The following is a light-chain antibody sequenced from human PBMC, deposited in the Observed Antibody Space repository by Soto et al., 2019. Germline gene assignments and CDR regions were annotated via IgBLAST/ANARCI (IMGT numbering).Light chain of an antibody. Sequence: DIVMTQSPLSLPVTPGEPASISCRSSQSLLDSNGYNFLDWYLQKPGQSPQLLISLGSNRASGVPDRFSGSGSGTDFTLKISIVEAEDVGVYYCMQALQTPRTFGPGTKVDIK. CDR3: MQALQTPRT. CDR2: LGS. J-gene: IGKJ3*01. CDR1: QSLLDSNGYNF. V-gene: IGKV2-28*01.